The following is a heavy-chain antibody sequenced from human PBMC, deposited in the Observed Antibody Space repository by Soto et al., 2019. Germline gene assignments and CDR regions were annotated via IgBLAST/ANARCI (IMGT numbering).Heavy chain of an antibody. J-gene: IGHJ4*02. CDR3: AKVAAAGDYLDY. D-gene: IGHD6-13*01. V-gene: IGHV3-30*18. CDR2: ISYDGSNK. Sequence: QVQLVESGGGVVQPGRSLRLSCVASGFTFSSYGMHWVRQAPGKGLEWVAVISYDGSNKYYADSVKGRFTISRDNSKNTLYLQMNSLRAEDTAVYYCAKVAAAGDYLDYWGQGTLVTVSS. CDR1: GFTFSSYG.